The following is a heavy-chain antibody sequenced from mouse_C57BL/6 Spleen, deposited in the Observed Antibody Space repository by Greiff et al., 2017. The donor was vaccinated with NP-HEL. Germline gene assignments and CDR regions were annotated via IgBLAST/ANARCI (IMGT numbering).Heavy chain of an antibody. Sequence: VQLQQPGAELVRPGSSVKLSCKASGYTFTSYWMDWVKQRPGQGLEWIGNIYPSDSETHYNQKFKDKATLTVDKSSSTAYMQLSSLTSEDSAVYYCSRGTTRDAMDYWGQGTSVTVSS. J-gene: IGHJ4*01. CDR1: GYTFTSYW. V-gene: IGHV1-61*01. CDR3: SRGTTRDAMDY. CDR2: IYPSDSET. D-gene: IGHD2-1*01.